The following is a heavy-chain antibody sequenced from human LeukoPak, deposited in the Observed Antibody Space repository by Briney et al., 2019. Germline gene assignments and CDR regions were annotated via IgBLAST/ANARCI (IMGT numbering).Heavy chain of an antibody. D-gene: IGHD3-10*01. CDR3: ARDQDYYGSGSYGPDY. CDR1: GYSITSGYY. Sequence: SETLSPTCTVSGYSITSGYYWGWIRQPPGKGLEWIGSVYHSGSTFYNPSLKSRVTVLADPSKNQFSLKLTSVTAADTAVYYCARDQDYYGSGSYGPDYWGQGILVTVSS. CDR2: VYHSGST. J-gene: IGHJ4*02. V-gene: IGHV4-38-2*02.